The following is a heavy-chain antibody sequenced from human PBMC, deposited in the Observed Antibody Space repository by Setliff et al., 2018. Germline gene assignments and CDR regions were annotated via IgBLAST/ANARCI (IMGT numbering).Heavy chain of an antibody. CDR3: ARDRRIVGARHAFDI. CDR2: VYSSGSP. J-gene: IGHJ3*02. CDR1: GASISGSAYY. D-gene: IGHD1-26*01. V-gene: IGHV4-39*07. Sequence: SETLSLTCNVSGASISGSAYYWGWIRQPPGKGLEWIGSVYSSGSPYYNPSLRSRVSISVDTSKNQFSLKLSSVTAADTAVYYCARDRRIVGARHAFDIWGQGTMVTVSS.